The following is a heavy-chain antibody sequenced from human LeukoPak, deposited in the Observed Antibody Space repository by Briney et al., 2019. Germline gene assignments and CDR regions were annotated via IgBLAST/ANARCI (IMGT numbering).Heavy chain of an antibody. CDR2: IYYSVST. CDR1: GGSVSSGSYY. CDR3: ARLVYDSSGYYLSPYYYYGMDV. D-gene: IGHD3-22*01. Sequence: SETLSLTCTVSGGSVSSGSYYWSWIRQPPGKGLEWIGYIYYSVSTNYNPSLKSRVTISVDTSKNQFSLKLSSVTAADTAVYYCARLVYDSSGYYLSPYYYYGMDVWGQGTTVTVSS. V-gene: IGHV4-61*01. J-gene: IGHJ6*02.